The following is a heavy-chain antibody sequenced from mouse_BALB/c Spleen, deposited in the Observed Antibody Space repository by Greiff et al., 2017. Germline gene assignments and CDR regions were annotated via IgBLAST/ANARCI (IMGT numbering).Heavy chain of an antibody. CDR1: GFSLTSYG. CDR3: ARDGPVPAFDY. J-gene: IGHJ2*01. V-gene: IGHV2-9*02. CDR2: IWAGGST. Sequence: QVQLKQSGPGLVAPSQSLSITCTVSGFSLTSYGVHWVRQPPGKGLEWLGVIWAGGSTNYNSALMSRLSISKDNSKSQVFLKMNSLQTDDTAMYYCARDGPVPAFDYWGQGTTLTVSS.